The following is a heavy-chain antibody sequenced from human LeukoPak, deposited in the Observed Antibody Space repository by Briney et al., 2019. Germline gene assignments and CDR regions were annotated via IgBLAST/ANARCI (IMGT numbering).Heavy chain of an antibody. CDR2: INPNSDGT. CDR1: GGTFSSYA. Sequence: ASVKVSCKASGGTFSSYAISWVRQAPGQGLEWMGWINPNSDGTIYAQKFQGRVTMTRDTSIRTAYMELSRLRSDDTAVYYCARARWDRARYFDYWGQGTLVTVSS. CDR3: ARARWDRARYFDY. J-gene: IGHJ4*02. V-gene: IGHV1-2*02. D-gene: IGHD1-26*01.